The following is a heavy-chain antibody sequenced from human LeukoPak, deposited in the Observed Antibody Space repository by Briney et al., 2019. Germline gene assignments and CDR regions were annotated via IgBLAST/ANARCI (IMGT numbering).Heavy chain of an antibody. J-gene: IGHJ6*03. Sequence: SETLSLTCTVSGGSISSYYWSWIRQPPGKGLEWIGYIYYSGSTNYNPSLKSRVTISVDTSKNQFSLKLSSVTAADTAVYYCARVGVFYYDSSGNYMDVWGKGTTVTVSS. CDR3: ARVGVFYYDSSGNYMDV. CDR2: IYYSGST. D-gene: IGHD3-22*01. V-gene: IGHV4-59*01. CDR1: GGSISSYY.